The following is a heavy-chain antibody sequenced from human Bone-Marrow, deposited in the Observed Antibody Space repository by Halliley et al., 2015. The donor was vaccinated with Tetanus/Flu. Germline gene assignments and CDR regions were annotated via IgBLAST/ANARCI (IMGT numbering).Heavy chain of an antibody. CDR3: ASIGYCRGTTRYPYFHYAMGV. V-gene: IGHV1-69*06. Sequence: QLVQSGAEVKKPGSSVKVSCRASGDTFSSYAISWVRQAPGQGLEWMGGIIPILGTTDYAQKFQDRLTVTADKSTDTAYMELTSLRSDDTAVYYCASIGYCRGTTRYPYFHYAMGVWGRGTTVTVSS. CDR2: IIPILGTT. D-gene: IGHD2-15*01. CDR1: GDTFSSYA. J-gene: IGHJ6*02.